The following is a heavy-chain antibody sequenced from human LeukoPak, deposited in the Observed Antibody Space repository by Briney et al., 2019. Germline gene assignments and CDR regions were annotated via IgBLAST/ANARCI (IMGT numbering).Heavy chain of an antibody. J-gene: IGHJ4*02. D-gene: IGHD6-13*01. Sequence: PGGSLRLSCAASGFTFSNYAMSWIRQAPGKGLEWVSSINDGGTRAYYADSVKRRLTISRDNSEHTLHLQMISLRAEDTAVYYCASRASIVTATLVFDYWGQGTLVTVSS. CDR1: GFTFSNYA. CDR2: INDGGTRA. V-gene: IGHV3-23*01. CDR3: ASRASIVTATLVFDY.